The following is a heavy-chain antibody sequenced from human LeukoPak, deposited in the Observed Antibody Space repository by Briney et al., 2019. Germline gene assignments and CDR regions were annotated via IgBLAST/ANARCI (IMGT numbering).Heavy chain of an antibody. D-gene: IGHD5-18*01. V-gene: IGHV4-59*01. CDR1: GGSISSYY. CDR2: IYYSGST. J-gene: IGHJ4*02. Sequence: SEALSLTCTVSGGSISSYYWSWIRQPPGKGLEWIGYIYYSGSTNYNPSLKSRVTISVDTSKNQFSLKLSSVTAADTAVYYCARETAMAFDYWGQGTLVTVSS. CDR3: ARETAMAFDY.